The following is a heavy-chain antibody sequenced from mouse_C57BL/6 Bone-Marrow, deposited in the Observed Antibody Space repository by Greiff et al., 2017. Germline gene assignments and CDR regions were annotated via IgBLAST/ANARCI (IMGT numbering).Heavy chain of an antibody. V-gene: IGHV3-6*01. Sequence: VQLKQSGPGLVKPSQSLSLTCSVTGYSITSGYYWNWIRQFPGNKLEWMGYISYDGSNNYNPSLKNRISITRDTSKNQFFLKLNSVTTEDTATYYCARASYDYFDYWGQGTTLTVSS. J-gene: IGHJ2*01. CDR2: ISYDGSN. CDR1: GYSITSGYY. D-gene: IGHD2-3*01. CDR3: ARASYDYFDY.